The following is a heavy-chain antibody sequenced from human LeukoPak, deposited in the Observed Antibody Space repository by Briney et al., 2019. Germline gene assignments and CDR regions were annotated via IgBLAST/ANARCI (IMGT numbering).Heavy chain of an antibody. J-gene: IGHJ4*02. D-gene: IGHD4-17*01. CDR1: GGSISSSNW. CDR3: ARARRDYGRSFGY. V-gene: IGHV4-4*02. CDR2: INHSGST. Sequence: SETLSLTCAVSGGSISSSNWWSWIRQPPGKGLEWIGEINHSGSTNYNPSLKSRVTISVDTSKKQFFLKLNSVTAADTAVYYCARARRDYGRSFGYWGQGTLVTVSS.